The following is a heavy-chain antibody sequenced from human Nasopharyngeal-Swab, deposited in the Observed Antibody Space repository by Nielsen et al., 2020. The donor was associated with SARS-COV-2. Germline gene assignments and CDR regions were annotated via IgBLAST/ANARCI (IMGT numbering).Heavy chain of an antibody. CDR2: ISSSSSTI. CDR3: ARDGYSSSWYAFDI. V-gene: IGHV3-48*02. CDR1: GLTFSSYS. D-gene: IGHD6-6*01. Sequence: GGSLRLSCAASGLTFSSYSMNWVRQAPGKGLEWVSYISSSSSTIYYADSVKGRFTISRDNAKNSLYLQMNSLRDEDTAVYYCARDGYSSSWYAFDIWGQGTMVTVSS. J-gene: IGHJ3*02.